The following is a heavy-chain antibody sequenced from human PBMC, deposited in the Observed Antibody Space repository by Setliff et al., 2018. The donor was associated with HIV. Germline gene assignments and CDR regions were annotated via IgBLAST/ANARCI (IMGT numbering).Heavy chain of an antibody. D-gene: IGHD3-16*01. CDR3: VRGKRYAYTSGGLDV. Sequence: PGGSLRLSCAASGFTFSNYGINWVRQAPGKGLEWVAFIRYGSINKYYADSVKGRFTISRDNSKSTLYLQMNSLGVEDTAIYFCVRGKRYAYTSGGLDVWGQGTTVTVSS. CDR2: IRYGSINK. CDR1: GFTFSNYG. V-gene: IGHV3-30*02. J-gene: IGHJ6*02.